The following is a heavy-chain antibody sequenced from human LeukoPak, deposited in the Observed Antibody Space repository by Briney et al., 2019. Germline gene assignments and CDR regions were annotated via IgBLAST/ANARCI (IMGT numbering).Heavy chain of an antibody. CDR1: GFTFSSYA. D-gene: IGHD4-23*01. J-gene: IGHJ4*02. CDR2: ISYDGSNK. Sequence: GGSLRLSCAASGFTFSSYAMHWIRQAPGKGLEWVAVISYDGSNKYYADSVKGRFTISRDNSKNTLYLQMNSLRAEDTAVYYCARDHGTVAQLYYFDYWGQGTLVTVSS. V-gene: IGHV3-30-3*01. CDR3: ARDHGTVAQLYYFDY.